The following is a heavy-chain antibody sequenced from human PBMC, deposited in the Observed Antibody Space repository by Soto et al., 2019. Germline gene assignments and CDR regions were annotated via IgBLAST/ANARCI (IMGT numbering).Heavy chain of an antibody. J-gene: IGHJ4*02. CDR3: ARLPYYYDEVYFDY. Sequence: SETLSLTCTVSGGSISSYYWSWIRQPPGKGLEWIGYIYYSGSTNYNPSLKSRVTISVDTSKNQFSLKLSSVTAADTAVYYGARLPYYYDEVYFDYWGQGTLVTVSS. CDR1: GGSISSYY. V-gene: IGHV4-59*01. D-gene: IGHD3-22*01. CDR2: IYYSGST.